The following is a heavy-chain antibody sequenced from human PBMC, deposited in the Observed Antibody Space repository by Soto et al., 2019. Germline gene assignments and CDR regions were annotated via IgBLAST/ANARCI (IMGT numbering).Heavy chain of an antibody. V-gene: IGHV3-30*03. J-gene: IGHJ4*02. Sequence: QMQLVESGGGVGQPGRSLRLSCVASGITFTNHGIHWVREAPGKGLEWVADISYNGIDKWYADSVKGRFTISRDNFRDTGYLQMNGLRPEDTAVYYCASGEGQNGHDTRFDYWGQGTLVTVSS. CDR2: ISYNGIDK. D-gene: IGHD5-12*01. CDR3: ASGEGQNGHDTRFDY. CDR1: GITFTNHG.